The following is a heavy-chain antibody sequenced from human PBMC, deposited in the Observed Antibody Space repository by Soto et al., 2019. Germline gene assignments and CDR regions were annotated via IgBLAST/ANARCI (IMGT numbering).Heavy chain of an antibody. Sequence: GGSLRLSCAASGFTFSSYWMSWVRQAPGKGLEWVANIKQDGSEKYYVDSVKGRFTISRDNAKNSLYLQMNSLRAEDTAVYYCARDILEWLFSLNYYYMDVWGKGTTVTVSS. J-gene: IGHJ6*03. D-gene: IGHD3-3*01. CDR2: IKQDGSEK. V-gene: IGHV3-7*01. CDR3: ARDILEWLFSLNYYYMDV. CDR1: GFTFSSYW.